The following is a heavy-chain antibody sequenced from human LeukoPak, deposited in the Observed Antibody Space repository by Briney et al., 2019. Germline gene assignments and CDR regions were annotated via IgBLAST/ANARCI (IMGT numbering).Heavy chain of an antibody. CDR3: AREGLNFDY. J-gene: IGHJ4*02. V-gene: IGHV3-23*01. D-gene: IGHD3/OR15-3a*01. CDR2: ISTGGGGT. Sequence: GGSLRLSCAASGFTFSSSAMSCVRQAPGKGLEWVSGISTGGGGTYYADSVKGRFTISRDNSKNTLFLQMNSLRAEDTAVYYCAREGLNFDYWGQGTLVTVSS. CDR1: GFTFSSSA.